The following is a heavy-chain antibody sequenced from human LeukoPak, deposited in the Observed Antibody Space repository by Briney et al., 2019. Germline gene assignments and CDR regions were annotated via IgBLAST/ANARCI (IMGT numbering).Heavy chain of an antibody. CDR1: GGSISSSNW. D-gene: IGHD3-22*01. J-gene: IGHJ4*02. CDR2: IYHSGST. CDR3: AISKYYYDSSGYYNPFDY. Sequence: SETLSLTCAVSGGSISSSNWWSWVRQPPGKGLEWIGEIYHSGSTYYNPSLKSRVTISVDTSKNQFSLKLSSVTAADTAVYYCAISKYYYDSSGYYNPFDYWGQGTLVTVSS. V-gene: IGHV4-4*02.